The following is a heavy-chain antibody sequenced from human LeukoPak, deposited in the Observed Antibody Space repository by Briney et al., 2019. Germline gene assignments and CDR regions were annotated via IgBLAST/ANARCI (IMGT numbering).Heavy chain of an antibody. Sequence: GASVKVSCKASGYTFTSYGISWVRQAPGQGLKWMGWISAYNGNTNYAQKLQGRVTMTTDTSTSTAYMELRSLRSDDTAVYYCARMRWGVPAAHLYYFDYWGQGTLVTVSS. CDR1: GYTFTSYG. CDR3: ARMRWGVPAAHLYYFDY. CDR2: ISAYNGNT. D-gene: IGHD2-2*01. V-gene: IGHV1-18*01. J-gene: IGHJ4*02.